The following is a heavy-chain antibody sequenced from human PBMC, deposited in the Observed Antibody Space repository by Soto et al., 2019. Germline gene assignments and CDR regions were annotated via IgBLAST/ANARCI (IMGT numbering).Heavy chain of an antibody. V-gene: IGHV4-59*01. CDR1: GGSIRSYC. D-gene: IGHD5-12*01. Sequence: SETLSLTCTVSGGSIRSYCWTWIRQPPGKGLEWIGYIYYSGSTNYNPSHKSRVTISVDTSKNQFSLKLSSVTAADTAVYYCARVVSGYDWARYYYYMDVWGKGTTVTVSS. J-gene: IGHJ6*03. CDR2: IYYSGST. CDR3: ARVVSGYDWARYYYYMDV.